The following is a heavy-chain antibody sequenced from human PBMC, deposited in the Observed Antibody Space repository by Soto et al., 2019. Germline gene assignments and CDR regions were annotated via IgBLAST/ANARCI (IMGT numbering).Heavy chain of an antibody. CDR3: TRPRGSGDY. CDR2: IRSKSNNYAT. Sequence: EVQLVESGGGLVQPGGSLKLSCAASGFTFSGSAMHWVRQASGKGLEWLGRIRSKSNNYATEYAASVKGRFTISRDDSKSTVYLQMSSLKIEDTAVYFCTRPRGSGDYWGQGTQVTVSS. CDR1: GFTFSGSA. V-gene: IGHV3-73*02. D-gene: IGHD3-10*01. J-gene: IGHJ4*02.